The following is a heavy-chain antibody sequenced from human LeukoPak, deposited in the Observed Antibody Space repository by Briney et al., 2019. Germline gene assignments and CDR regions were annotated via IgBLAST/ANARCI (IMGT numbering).Heavy chain of an antibody. CDR1: GGSISSGGYY. J-gene: IGHJ3*02. CDR2: VYYSGST. CDR3: ARDLGLLEDPGAFDI. Sequence: SETLSLTCTVSGGSISSGGYYWSWIRQHPGKGLEWIGYVYYSGSTYYNPSLKSRVTISVDTSKNQFSLKLSSVTAADTAVYYCARDLGLLEDPGAFDIWGQGTMVTVSS. V-gene: IGHV4-31*03. D-gene: IGHD3-3*01.